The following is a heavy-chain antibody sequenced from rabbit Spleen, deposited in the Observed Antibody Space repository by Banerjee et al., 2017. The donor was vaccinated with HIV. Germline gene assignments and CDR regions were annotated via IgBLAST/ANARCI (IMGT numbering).Heavy chain of an antibody. V-gene: IGHV1S40*01. Sequence: QSLEESGGDLVKPGASLTLTCTASGFSFSSGYDMCWVRQAPGKGLEWIACIYAGSTGTTYYANWAKGRFTCSKTSSTTVTLQMTSLTAADTATYFCARDTSTSFSTYGMDLWGPGTLVTVS. J-gene: IGHJ6*01. CDR1: GFSFSSGYD. D-gene: IGHD1-1*01. CDR3: ARDTSTSFSTYGMDL. CDR2: IYAGSTGTT.